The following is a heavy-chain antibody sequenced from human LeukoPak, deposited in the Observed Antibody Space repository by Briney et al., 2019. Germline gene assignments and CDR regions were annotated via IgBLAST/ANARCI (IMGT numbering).Heavy chain of an antibody. V-gene: IGHV3-21*01. J-gene: IGHJ4*02. CDR1: GFTFSSYS. Sequence: GGSLRLSCAASGFTFSSYSMNWVRQAPGKGLEWVSSISSSSSYIYYADSVKGRFTISRDNAKNSLYLQMNSLRAEDTAVYYCARGDSSSWYLDYWGQGTLVTVSS. D-gene: IGHD6-13*01. CDR2: ISSSSSYI. CDR3: ARGDSSSWYLDY.